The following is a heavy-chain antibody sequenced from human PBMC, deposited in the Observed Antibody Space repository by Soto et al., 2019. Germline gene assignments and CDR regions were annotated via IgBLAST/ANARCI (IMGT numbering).Heavy chain of an antibody. Sequence: PGGSLRISCEASGFTFSTYGMHWVRQAPGKGLEWVAIIWNDGSNEYYADSVKGRFTISRDNSKNTLYLQLRNLRAEDSAVYFCARDQTDSGGYSDSWGQGTLVTVSS. V-gene: IGHV3-33*01. J-gene: IGHJ4*02. CDR3: ARDQTDSGGYSDS. D-gene: IGHD3-22*01. CDR2: IWNDGSNE. CDR1: GFTFSTYG.